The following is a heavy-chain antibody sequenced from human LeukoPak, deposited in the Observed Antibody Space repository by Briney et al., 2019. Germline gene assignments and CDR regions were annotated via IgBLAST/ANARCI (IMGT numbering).Heavy chain of an antibody. CDR1: GGSFSGYY. J-gene: IGHJ4*02. CDR3: ARGEYSSGWYGRLYYFDY. V-gene: IGHV4-34*01. D-gene: IGHD6-19*01. Sequence: SETLSLTCAVYGGSFSGYYWSWIRQPPGKGLEWIGEINHSGSTNFNPSLKSRVTISVETSKNQFSLKLSSVTAADTAVYYCARGEYSSGWYGRLYYFDYWGQGTLVTVSS. CDR2: INHSGST.